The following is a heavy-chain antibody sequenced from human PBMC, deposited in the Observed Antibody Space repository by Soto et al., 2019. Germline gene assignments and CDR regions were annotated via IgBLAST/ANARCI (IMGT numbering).Heavy chain of an antibody. CDR2: ISGTGGNT. CDR1: GFTFSSYA. Sequence: GGSLRLSCAASGFTFSSYAMTWVRQAPGKGLEWGSTISGTGGNTYYADSVKGRFTISRDNSKNTVYLQMNSLRAEDTAVYSCVKAVYLMDFDYWGQGSLVTVSS. V-gene: IGHV3-23*01. J-gene: IGHJ4*02. D-gene: IGHD1-20*01. CDR3: VKAVYLMDFDY.